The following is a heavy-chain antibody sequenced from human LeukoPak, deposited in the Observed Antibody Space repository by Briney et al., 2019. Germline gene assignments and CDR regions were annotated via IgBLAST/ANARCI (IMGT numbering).Heavy chain of an antibody. V-gene: IGHV4-34*01. J-gene: IGHJ4*02. CDR1: GGSFSGYY. D-gene: IGHD2-2*02. CDR3: ARGETSRCSSTSCYRGFDY. Sequence: PSETLSLTCAVYGGSFSGYYWSWIRQPPGKGLEWIGEINHSGSTNYNPSLKSRVTISVDTSKNQFSLKPSSVTAADTAVYYCARGETSRCSSTSCYRGFDYWGQGTLVTVSS. CDR2: INHSGST.